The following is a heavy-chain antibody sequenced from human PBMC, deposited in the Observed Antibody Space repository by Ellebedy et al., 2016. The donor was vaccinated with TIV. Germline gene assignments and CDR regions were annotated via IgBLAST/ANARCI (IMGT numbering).Heavy chain of an antibody. CDR2: IGGGGAMT. CDR1: GFTFNNYA. CDR3: TKLTALYCSGGSCYWRPFDY. Sequence: GESLKISCAASGFTFNNYAMGWVRQAPGKGLEWVSAIGGGGAMTYYADSVKGRFTISRDNSTSTLYLQMNSLRAEDTAVYYCTKLTALYCSGGSCYWRPFDYWGQGTLVTVSS. D-gene: IGHD2-15*01. V-gene: IGHV3-23*01. J-gene: IGHJ4*02.